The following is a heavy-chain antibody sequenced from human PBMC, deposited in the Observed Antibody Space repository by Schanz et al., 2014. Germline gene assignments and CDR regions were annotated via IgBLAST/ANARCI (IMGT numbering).Heavy chain of an antibody. Sequence: QVQLVQSGAEVKKPGSSVKVSCKASGGTFSSFAIFWVRQAPGQGLEWMGTIIPILDITNYAQKFQGRVTITAFPSTSTAYMELSNLRSEDTAVYYCARAGQDYSDSSGYATYYFGNWGQGTLVTVSS. V-gene: IGHV1-69*04. CDR3: ARAGQDYSDSSGYATYYFGN. CDR1: GGTFSSFA. J-gene: IGHJ4*02. CDR2: IIPILDIT. D-gene: IGHD3-22*01.